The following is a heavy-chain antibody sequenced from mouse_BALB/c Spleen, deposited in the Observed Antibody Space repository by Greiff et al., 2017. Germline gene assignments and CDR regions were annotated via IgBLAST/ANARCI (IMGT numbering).Heavy chain of an antibody. CDR2: INPYNGAT. CDR3: ARAVYAMDY. CDR1: GYSFTGYY. Sequence: EVQLQQSGPELVKPGASVKISCKASGYSFTGYYMHWVKQSHVKSLEWIGRINPYNGATSYNQNFKDKASLTVDKSSSTAYMGLHSLTSEDSAVYYCARAVYAMDYWGQGTSVTVSS. J-gene: IGHJ4*01. V-gene: IGHV1-31*01.